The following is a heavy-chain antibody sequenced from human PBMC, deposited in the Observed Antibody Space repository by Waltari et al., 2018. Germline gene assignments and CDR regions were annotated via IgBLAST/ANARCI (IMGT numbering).Heavy chain of an antibody. CDR2: IYYSGST. V-gene: IGHV4-59*01. Sequence: QVQLQESGPGLVKPSETLSLTCTVSGGSISSYYWSWIRQHPGKGLEWIGYIYYSGSTNYNPSLKSRVTISVDTSKNQFSLKLSSVTAADTAVYYCARERDYVWGSYRHGFDYWGQGTLVTVSS. D-gene: IGHD3-16*02. CDR3: ARERDYVWGSYRHGFDY. J-gene: IGHJ4*02. CDR1: GGSISSYY.